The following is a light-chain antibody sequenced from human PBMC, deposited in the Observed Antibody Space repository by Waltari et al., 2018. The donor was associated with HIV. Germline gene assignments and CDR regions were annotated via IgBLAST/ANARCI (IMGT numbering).Light chain of an antibody. CDR3: QQSYTFPYT. Sequence: DIVMTQSPAILSVSPGERVTLSCRASQGVGSNLAWYQQKVGQAPRLLIYGAATRAAEIPVRFSGSGSGTDFTLTIDSLQSEDFATYYCQQSYTFPYTFGQGTKLEIK. V-gene: IGKV3-15*01. J-gene: IGKJ2*01. CDR2: GAA. CDR1: QGVGSN.